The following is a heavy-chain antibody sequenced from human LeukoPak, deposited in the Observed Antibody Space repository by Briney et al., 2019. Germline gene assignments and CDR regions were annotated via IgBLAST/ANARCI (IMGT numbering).Heavy chain of an antibody. J-gene: IGHJ4*02. CDR3: VRYVKNGYDTPGFDY. CDR1: GGSISSYY. Sequence: PSETLSLTCTVSGGSISSYYWSWIRQPAGKGLDWIGRIYTSGSTDFNPSLKSRVTMSVDTSKNQFSLKLSSVTAADTAVYYCVRYVKNGYDTPGFDYWGQGTLVTVSS. CDR2: IYTSGST. V-gene: IGHV4-4*07. D-gene: IGHD5-12*01.